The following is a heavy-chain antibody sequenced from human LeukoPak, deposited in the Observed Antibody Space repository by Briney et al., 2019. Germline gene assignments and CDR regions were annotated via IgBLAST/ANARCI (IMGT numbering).Heavy chain of an antibody. CDR2: ISSSSSYI. J-gene: IGHJ6*03. D-gene: IGHD4-23*01. CDR3: ARDGSVTRPYYYYYMDV. CDR1: GFTFSSYS. V-gene: IGHV3-21*01. Sequence: GGSLRLSCAASGFTFSSYSMNWVRQAPGKGLEWVSSISSSSSYIYYADSVKGRFTISRDNAKNSLYLQMNSLRAEDTAVYYSARDGSVTRPYYYYYMDVWGKGTTVTVSS.